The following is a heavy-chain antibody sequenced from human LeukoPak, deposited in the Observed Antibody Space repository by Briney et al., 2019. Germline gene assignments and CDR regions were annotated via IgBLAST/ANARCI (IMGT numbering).Heavy chain of an antibody. CDR2: IYPVDSDT. J-gene: IGHJ5*02. CDR1: GYYFSNYW. D-gene: IGHD6-6*01. Sequence: GESLTISCQGSGYYFSNYWIGWVRQMPEKGLEWMGIIYPVDSDTRYSPSFQGHVSISVDRSISTAYLQWSSLKASDTAIYYCARVMDIAGRTTYPDPWGQGTLVSVSS. V-gene: IGHV5-51*01. CDR3: ARVMDIAGRTTYPDP.